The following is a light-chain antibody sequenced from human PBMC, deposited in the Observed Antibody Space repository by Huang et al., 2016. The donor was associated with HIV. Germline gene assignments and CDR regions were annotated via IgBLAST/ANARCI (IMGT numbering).Light chain of an antibody. V-gene: IGKV4-1*01. J-gene: IGKJ1*01. CDR2: WAS. CDR3: QQYYSTLRT. CDR1: QRVLYSSNNKNY. Sequence: DIVMIQSPDSLAVSLGERATINCKSSQRVLYSSNNKNYLAWYQQKPGQPPKLLIYWASTRESGVPDRFSGSGSGTDFTLTISSLQAEDVAVYYCQQYYSTLRTFGQGTKVEIK.